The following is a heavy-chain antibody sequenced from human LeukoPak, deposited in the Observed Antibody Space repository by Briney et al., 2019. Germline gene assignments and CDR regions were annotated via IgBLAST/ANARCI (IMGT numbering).Heavy chain of an antibody. CDR1: GGSINGHY. V-gene: IGHV4-59*08. D-gene: IGHD2-2*01. J-gene: IGHJ4*02. CDR2: IFSTGAT. Sequence: PSETLPLTCTVSGGSINGHYWTWIRLTPGKGLELIGHIFSTGATHYNPSLRGRVTLSIDTSKNQFSLTMTSVTVEDTAVYYCARFSTRFGSGCSEASCYVHYWGQGTQVTVS. CDR3: ARFSTRFGSGCSEASCYVHY.